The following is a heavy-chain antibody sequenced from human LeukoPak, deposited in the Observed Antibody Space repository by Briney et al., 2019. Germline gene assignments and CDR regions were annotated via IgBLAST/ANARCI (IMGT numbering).Heavy chain of an antibody. CDR2: INPSGGST. CDR1: GYTFTSYY. D-gene: IGHD2-2*01. V-gene: IGHV1-46*01. CDR3: ARAQPDIVVVPPEDY. Sequence: GASVKVSCKASGYTFTSYYMHWVRQAPGQGLEWMGIINPSGGSTSYAQKFQGRVNMTRDMSTSTVYMELSSLRSEDTAVYYCARAQPDIVVVPPEDYWGQGTLVTVSS. J-gene: IGHJ4*02.